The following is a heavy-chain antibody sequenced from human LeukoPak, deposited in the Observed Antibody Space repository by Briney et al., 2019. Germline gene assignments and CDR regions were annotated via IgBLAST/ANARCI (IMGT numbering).Heavy chain of an antibody. J-gene: IGHJ4*02. CDR2: IIPIFGTA. V-gene: IGHV1-69*13. CDR1: GGTFSSYA. D-gene: IGHD3-22*01. Sequence: SVKVSCKASGGTFSSYAISWVRQAPGQGLEWMGGIIPIFGTANYAQKFQGRVTITADESTSTAYMELSSLRSEDTAVYYCARDRTPGYDSSGAIDYWGQGTLVTVSS. CDR3: ARDRTPGYDSSGAIDY.